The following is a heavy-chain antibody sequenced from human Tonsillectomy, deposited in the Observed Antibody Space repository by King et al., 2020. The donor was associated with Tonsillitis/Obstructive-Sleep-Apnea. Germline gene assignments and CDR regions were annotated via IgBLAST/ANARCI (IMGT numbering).Heavy chain of an antibody. Sequence: VQLVESGGGLIQPGGSLILSCAASGFTVSSNYMSWVRQAPGKGLEWVSVIYSGGSTYYADSVKGRFTISRDNSKNTLYLQMNSLRAEDTAVYYCARDQDYGSGSYFHYYYYMDVWGKGPRSPSP. CDR2: IYSGGST. D-gene: IGHD3-10*01. V-gene: IGHV3-53*01. CDR1: GFTVSSNY. CDR3: ARDQDYGSGSYFHYYYYMDV. J-gene: IGHJ6*03.